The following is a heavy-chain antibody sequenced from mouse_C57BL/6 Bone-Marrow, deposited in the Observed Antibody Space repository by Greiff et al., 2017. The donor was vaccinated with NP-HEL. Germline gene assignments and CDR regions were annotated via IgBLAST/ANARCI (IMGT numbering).Heavy chain of an antibody. CDR2: IHPNSGST. Sequence: QVQLQQPGAELVKPGASVKLSCKASGYTFTSYWMHWVKQRPGQGLEWIGMIHPNSGSTNYNEKFKGKATLTVDKSSSTAYMQLSSLTSEDSAVYYCASFYPRWYFDVGGTGTTVTVSS. V-gene: IGHV1-64*01. CDR1: GYTFTSYW. CDR3: ASFYPRWYFDV. J-gene: IGHJ1*03.